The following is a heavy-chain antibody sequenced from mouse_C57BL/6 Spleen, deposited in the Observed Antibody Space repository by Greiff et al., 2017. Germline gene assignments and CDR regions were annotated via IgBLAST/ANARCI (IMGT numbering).Heavy chain of an antibody. CDR3: ARRDYGSSYWYFDV. CDR2: IYPGDGDT. V-gene: IGHV1-80*01. CDR1: GYAFSSYW. D-gene: IGHD1-1*01. J-gene: IGHJ1*03. Sequence: VQLVESGAELVKPGASVKISCKASGYAFSSYWMNWVKQRPGKGLEWIGQIYPGDGDTNYNGKFKGKATLTADKSSSTAYMQLSSLTSEDSAVYFCARRDYGSSYWYFDVWGTGTTVTVSS.